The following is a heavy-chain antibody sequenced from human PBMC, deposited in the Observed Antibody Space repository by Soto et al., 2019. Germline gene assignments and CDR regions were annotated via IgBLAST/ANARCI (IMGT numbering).Heavy chain of an antibody. D-gene: IGHD6-19*01. V-gene: IGHV3-33*01. CDR3: AREGAVAGSQDF. Sequence: SLRLSVVASGFMFSDYCMHWVRQSPGKGLEWVAIIWYDGSSKYYSDSVKGRFTISRDNSNNTLYLQMNSLRVEDTAAYFCAREGAVAGSQDFWGQGTLVTVSP. J-gene: IGHJ4*02. CDR2: IWYDGSSK. CDR1: GFMFSDYC.